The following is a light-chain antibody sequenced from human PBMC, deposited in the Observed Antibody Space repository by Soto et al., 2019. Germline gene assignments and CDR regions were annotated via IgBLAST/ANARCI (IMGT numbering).Light chain of an antibody. CDR3: SSYSSSTTLWL. CDR2: EVT. CDR1: NSDVGGYNY. Sequence: QSALTQPASVSGSPGQSITISCTGTNSDVGGYNYVSWYQQHPDRAPQLMIFEVTKRPSGVSNRFSGSKSGNTASLTISGLQAEDEADYYCSSYSSSTTLWLFGGGTKLTVL. V-gene: IGLV2-14*03. J-gene: IGLJ3*02.